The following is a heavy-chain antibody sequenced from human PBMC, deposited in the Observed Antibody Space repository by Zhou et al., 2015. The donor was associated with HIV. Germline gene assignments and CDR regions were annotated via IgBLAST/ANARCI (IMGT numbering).Heavy chain of an antibody. CDR3: AREYCSGGSCYSRAEYFQH. CDR2: IIPIFGTA. CDR1: GGTFSSYA. D-gene: IGHD2-15*01. Sequence: QVQLVQSGAEVKKPGSSVKVSCKASGGTFSSYAISWVRQAPGQGLEWMGGIIPIFGTANYAQKFQGRVTITADESTSTAYMELSSLRSEDTAVYYCAREYCSGGSCYSRAEYFQHWVQGTLVTVSS. J-gene: IGHJ1*01. V-gene: IGHV1-69*01.